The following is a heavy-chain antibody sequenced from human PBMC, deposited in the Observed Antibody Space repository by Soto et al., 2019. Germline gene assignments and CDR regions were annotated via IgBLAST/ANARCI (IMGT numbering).Heavy chain of an antibody. Sequence: GGSLRLSCAASGFKFSNYAMSWVRQTPGKGLEWVPLISATGGGTYYADSVKGRFTISRDNSHNTLYLQVHSLTAEDTAVYYCAKDRRAGGNSAFYFDFWGQGAQVTVSS. D-gene: IGHD3-16*01. CDR2: ISATGGGT. CDR1: GFKFSNYA. J-gene: IGHJ4*02. CDR3: AKDRRAGGNSAFYFDF. V-gene: IGHV3-23*01.